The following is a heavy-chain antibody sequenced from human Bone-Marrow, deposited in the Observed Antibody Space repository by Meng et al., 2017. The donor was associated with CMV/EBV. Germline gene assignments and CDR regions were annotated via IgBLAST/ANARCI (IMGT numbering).Heavy chain of an antibody. J-gene: IGHJ3*02. CDR2: IGTAGDT. D-gene: IGHD1-1*01. Sequence: GESLKISCAASGFTFSSYDMHWVRQATGKGLEWVSAIGTAGDTYYPGSVKGRFTISRENAKNSLYLQMNSLRAGDTAVYYCARTTGTGAFDIWGQGTTVTVSS. CDR3: ARTTGTGAFDI. V-gene: IGHV3-13*01. CDR1: GFTFSSYD.